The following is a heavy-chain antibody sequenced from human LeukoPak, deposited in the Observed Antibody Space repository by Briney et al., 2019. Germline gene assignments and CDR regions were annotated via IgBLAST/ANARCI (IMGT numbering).Heavy chain of an antibody. CDR2: INHSGST. D-gene: IGHD3-10*02. V-gene: IGHV4-39*07. Sequence: KTSETLSLTCTVSGGSISSSSYYWSWIRQPPGKGLEWIGEINHSGSTNYNPSLKSRVTISVDTSKNQFSLKLSSVTAADTAVYYCARDSIPGGQEDVFGYYFDYWGQGTLVTVSS. J-gene: IGHJ4*02. CDR1: GGSISSSSYY. CDR3: ARDSIPGGQEDVFGYYFDY.